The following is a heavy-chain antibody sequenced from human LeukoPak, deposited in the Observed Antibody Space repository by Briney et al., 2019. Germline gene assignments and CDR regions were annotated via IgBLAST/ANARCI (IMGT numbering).Heavy chain of an antibody. CDR1: GFTFSSYA. D-gene: IGHD3-10*01. V-gene: IGHV3-30-3*01. J-gene: IGHJ3*02. CDR3: ARPFGTMVRGVIPTPSSDI. Sequence: GRSLRLSCAASGFTFSSYAMPWVRQAPGKGLEWVAVISYDGSNKYYADSVKGRFTISRDNSKNTLYLQMNSLRAEDTAVYYCARPFGTMVRGVIPTPSSDIWGQGTMVTVSS. CDR2: ISYDGSNK.